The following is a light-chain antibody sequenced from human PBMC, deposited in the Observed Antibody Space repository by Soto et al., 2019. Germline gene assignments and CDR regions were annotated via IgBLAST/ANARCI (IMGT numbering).Light chain of an antibody. CDR1: SSDVGGYDY. CDR3: SSYAGSSTYV. J-gene: IGLJ1*01. CDR2: EVS. V-gene: IGLV2-8*01. Sequence: ALTQPPSASGSPGQSVTISCTGTSSDVGGYDYVSWYQQHPGKAPKLMIYEVSKRPSGVPDRFSGSKSGNTASLTVSGLQAEDEADYYCSSYAGSSTYVFGTGTKVTVL.